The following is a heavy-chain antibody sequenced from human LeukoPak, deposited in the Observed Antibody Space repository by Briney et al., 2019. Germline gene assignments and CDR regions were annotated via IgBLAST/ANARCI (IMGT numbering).Heavy chain of an antibody. CDR3: ARDLGIAAAGTVYFDY. J-gene: IGHJ4*02. CDR1: GGSFSGYY. D-gene: IGHD6-13*01. CDR2: INHSGST. V-gene: IGHV4-34*01. Sequence: SETLSLTCAVYGGSFSGYYWSWIRQPPGKGLEWIGEINHSGSTNYNPSLKGRVTISVDTSKNQFSLKLSSVTAADTAVYYCARDLGIAAAGTVYFDYWGQGTLVTVSS.